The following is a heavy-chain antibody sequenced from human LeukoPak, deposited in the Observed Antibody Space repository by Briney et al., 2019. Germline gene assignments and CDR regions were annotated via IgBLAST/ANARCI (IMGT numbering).Heavy chain of an antibody. Sequence: GGSLRLSCAASGFTFSSYAMSWVRQAPGKGLQLVSTISVRGDSTYYADSVKGQFTVSRDNSKNTLYLQMNSLRVEDTAVYYCAKDLGRDGYEIFDYWGQGTLVTVSS. CDR2: ISVRGDST. J-gene: IGHJ4*02. CDR1: GFTFSSYA. D-gene: IGHD5-24*01. V-gene: IGHV3-23*01. CDR3: AKDLGRDGYEIFDY.